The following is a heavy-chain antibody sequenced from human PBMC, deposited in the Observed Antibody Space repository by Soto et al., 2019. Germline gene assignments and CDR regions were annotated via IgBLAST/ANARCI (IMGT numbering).Heavy chain of an antibody. CDR2: ILYDGSNK. Sequence: LRLSCTASGFSFRSYAMHWVRQAPGKGLEWVAVILYDGSNKHFADSVKGRFTVSRDNSNDTFYLQMDSLRAEDTAVYYCARELILGSLSVYYYHGMDVWGQGTTVTVSS. J-gene: IGHJ6*02. V-gene: IGHV3-33*01. CDR3: ARELILGSLSVYYYHGMDV. D-gene: IGHD3-9*01. CDR1: GFSFRSYA.